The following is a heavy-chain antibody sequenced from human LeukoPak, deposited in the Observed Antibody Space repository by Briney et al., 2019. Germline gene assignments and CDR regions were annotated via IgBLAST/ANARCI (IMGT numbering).Heavy chain of an antibody. D-gene: IGHD2-15*01. CDR1: GGSFSGYY. CDR3: ARVVVAATLWFDP. Sequence: PSETLSLTCAVYGGSFSGYYWSWIRQPAGKGLEWIGRIYTSGSTNYNPSLKSRVTMSVDTSKNQFSLKLSSVTAADTAVYYCARVVVAATLWFDPWGQGTLVTVSS. J-gene: IGHJ5*02. V-gene: IGHV4-59*10. CDR2: IYTSGST.